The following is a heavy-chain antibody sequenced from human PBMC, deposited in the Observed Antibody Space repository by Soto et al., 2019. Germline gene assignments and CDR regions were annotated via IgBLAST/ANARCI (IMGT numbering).Heavy chain of an antibody. J-gene: IGHJ5*02. Sequence: PSGWRRKKKEQGLEWMGGIIPIFGTANYAQKFQGRVTTTADESTSTAYMELSSLRSEDTAVYYCARDHFVVLAANKSISNWFDTWGQGTLVSVSS. V-gene: IGHV1-69*01. CDR2: IIPIFGTA. D-gene: IGHD2-15*01. CDR1: P. CDR3: ARDHFVVLAANKSISNWFDT.